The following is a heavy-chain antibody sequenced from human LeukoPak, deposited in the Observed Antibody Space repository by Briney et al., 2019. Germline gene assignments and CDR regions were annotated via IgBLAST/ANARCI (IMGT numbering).Heavy chain of an antibody. V-gene: IGHV1-69*13. CDR1: GGTFSSYA. Sequence: ASVKVSCKASGGTFSSYAISWVRQAPGQGLEWMGGIIPIFGTANYAQKFQGRVTITADESTSTAYMELSSLRSEDTGVYYCARAPGRFAPFDIWGQGTMVTVSS. CDR3: ARAPGRFAPFDI. CDR2: IIPIFGTA. D-gene: IGHD3-16*01. J-gene: IGHJ3*02.